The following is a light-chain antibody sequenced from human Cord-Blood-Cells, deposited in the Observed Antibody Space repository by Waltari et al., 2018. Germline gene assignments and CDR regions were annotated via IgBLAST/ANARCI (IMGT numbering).Light chain of an antibody. CDR1: QSIRSY. J-gene: IGKJ4*01. CDR2: AAS. V-gene: IGKV1-39*01. CDR3: QQSYSTLT. Sequence: DIQMTQSPSSLSASVGARVTITCRASQSIRSYLNWYQQKPGKAPKLLIYAASSLQSGVPSRFSGSGSGTDFTLTISSLQPEDFATYYCQQSYSTLTFGGGTKVEIK.